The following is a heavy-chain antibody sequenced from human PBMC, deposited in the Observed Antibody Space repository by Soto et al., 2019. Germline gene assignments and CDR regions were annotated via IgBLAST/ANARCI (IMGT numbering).Heavy chain of an antibody. D-gene: IGHD3-10*01. Sequence: ETLSLTCTVSGGSISSSSYYWGWIRQPPGKGLEWIGNIYYSVSTHYNPSLKSRVTISVDTSKNQFSLKLTSVTAADTAVYYCTTQGFGGLHGLVDVWGQGTTVTVSS. CDR2: IYYSVST. J-gene: IGHJ6*02. CDR3: TTQGFGGLHGLVDV. CDR1: GGSISSSSYY. V-gene: IGHV4-39*07.